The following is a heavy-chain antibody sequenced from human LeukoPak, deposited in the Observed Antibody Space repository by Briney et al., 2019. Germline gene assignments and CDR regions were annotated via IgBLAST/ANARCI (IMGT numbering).Heavy chain of an antibody. D-gene: IGHD6-13*01. CDR1: GFTFSSYA. J-gene: IGHJ4*02. Sequence: PGGALRLSCAASGFTFSSYAMSGVRQAPGKGREWVGAISGIGGSTYYADSVRGRFTISRDNSKKTRYLQMNSLSAEDTAVYYCAKGSQLNSAAGTNYWGQGTLVTVSS. CDR3: AKGSQLNSAAGTNY. V-gene: IGHV3-23*01. CDR2: ISGIGGST.